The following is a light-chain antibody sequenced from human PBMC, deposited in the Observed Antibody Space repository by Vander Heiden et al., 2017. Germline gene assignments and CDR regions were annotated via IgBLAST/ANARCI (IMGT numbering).Light chain of an antibody. J-gene: IGLJ2*01. CDR3: VLYMGSGISV. CDR1: SGSVSTNSY. CDR2: STT. V-gene: IGLV8-61*01. Sequence: QTVVTQEPSFSVSPGGTVTLTCGLSSGSVSTNSYPSWYQQTPGQSPRTLLYSTTPRSSGVPYRFSGSILGNTAALTITGAQADDESDYYCVLYMGSGISVFGGGTKLTVL.